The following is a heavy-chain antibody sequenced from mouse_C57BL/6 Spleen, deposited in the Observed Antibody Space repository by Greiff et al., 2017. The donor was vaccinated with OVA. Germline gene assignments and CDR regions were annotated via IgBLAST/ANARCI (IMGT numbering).Heavy chain of an antibody. CDR3: ASPYGSSHAMDD. D-gene: IGHD1-1*01. CDR2: IDPSDSYT. V-gene: IGHV1-50*01. Sequence: VQLQQPGAELVKPGASVKLSCKASGYTFTSYWMQWVKQRPGQGLEWIGEIDPSDSYTNYNQKFKGKATLTVDTSSSTAYMQLSSLTSEDSAVYYCASPYGSSHAMDDWGQGTSVTVSS. CDR1: GYTFTSYW. J-gene: IGHJ4*01.